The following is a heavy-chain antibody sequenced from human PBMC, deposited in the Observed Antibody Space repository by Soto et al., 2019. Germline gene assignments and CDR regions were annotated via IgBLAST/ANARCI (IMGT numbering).Heavy chain of an antibody. J-gene: IGHJ6*02. CDR1: GGSFSPNY. V-gene: IGHV4-59*12. Sequence: SETLSLTCTVSGGSFSPNYWSWIRQPPGKGLEWIGFIYYTGSTYYNPSLKSRVTISVDRSKNQFSLKLSSVTAADTAVYYCARAHYGDYGYGMDGWGQGTTVTVSS. CDR3: ARAHYGDYGYGMDG. D-gene: IGHD4-17*01. CDR2: IYYTGST.